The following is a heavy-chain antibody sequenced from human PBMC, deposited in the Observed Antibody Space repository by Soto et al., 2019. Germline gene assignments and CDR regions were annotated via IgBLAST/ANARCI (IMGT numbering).Heavy chain of an antibody. CDR1: GGSISSSSYY. Sequence: SETLSLTCTVSGGSISSSSYYWGWIRQPPGKGLEWIGSIYYSGSTYYNPSLKSRVTISVDTSKNQFSLKLSSVTAADTAVYYCARHDAVVAANEYYFAYWGQGTLVTVSS. D-gene: IGHD2-15*01. V-gene: IGHV4-39*01. CDR3: ARHDAVVAANEYYFAY. J-gene: IGHJ4*02. CDR2: IYYSGST.